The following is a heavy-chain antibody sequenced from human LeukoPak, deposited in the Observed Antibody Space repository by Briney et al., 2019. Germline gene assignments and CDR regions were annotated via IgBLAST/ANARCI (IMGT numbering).Heavy chain of an antibody. V-gene: IGHV4-59*01. CDR3: AGAWGRGYSYGRNAMNV. CDR1: GGPISSYY. Sequence: SETLSLTCTVSGGPISSYYWSWIRQPPGKGLEWIGYIYYSGSTNYNPSLKSRVTISVDTSKNQFSLKLSSVTAADTAVYYCAGAWGRGYSYGRNAMNVWGQGTTVTVSS. CDR2: IYYSGST. D-gene: IGHD5-18*01. J-gene: IGHJ6*02.